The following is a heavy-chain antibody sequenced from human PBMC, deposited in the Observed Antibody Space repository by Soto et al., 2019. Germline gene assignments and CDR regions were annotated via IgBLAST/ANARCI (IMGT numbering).Heavy chain of an antibody. V-gene: IGHV3-30-3*01. CDR3: ARDLGAYSSSGRYYYGMDV. Sequence: QVQLVESGGGVVQPGRSLRLSCAASVFTFSSYAMHWVRQAPGKGLQWVAVISYDGSNKYYADSVKGRFTISRDNSKNTLYLQMNSLRAEDTAVYYCARDLGAYSSSGRYYYGMDVWGQGTTVTVSS. D-gene: IGHD6-13*01. CDR1: VFTFSSYA. J-gene: IGHJ6*02. CDR2: ISYDGSNK.